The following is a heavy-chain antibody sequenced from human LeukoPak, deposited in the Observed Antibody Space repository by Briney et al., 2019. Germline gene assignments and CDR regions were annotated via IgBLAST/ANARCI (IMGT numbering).Heavy chain of an antibody. CDR1: GGSISSYY. CDR3: ARQAYDSSGYYYPRFDY. CDR2: IYYSGST. D-gene: IGHD3-22*01. J-gene: IGHJ4*02. V-gene: IGHV4-59*08. Sequence: PSETLSLTCTVSGGSISSYYWSWIRQPPGKGLEWIGYIYYSGSTNYNPSLKSRVTISVDTSKNQFSLKLSSVTAADTAVYYCARQAYDSSGYYYPRFDYWGQGTLVTVSS.